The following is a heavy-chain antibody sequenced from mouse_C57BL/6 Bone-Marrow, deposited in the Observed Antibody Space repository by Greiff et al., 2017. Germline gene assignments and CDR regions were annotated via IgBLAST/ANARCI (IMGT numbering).Heavy chain of an antibody. Sequence: EVQVVESGGDLVKPGGSLKLSCAASGFTFSSYGMSWFRPTPDKRLEWVATISSGGSYTYYPDSVKGRFTISRDNAKNTLYLQMSSLKSEDTAMYYCARLSPFAYWGQGTLVTVSA. D-gene: IGHD6-2*01. CDR2: ISSGGSYT. CDR1: GFTFSSYG. CDR3: ARLSPFAY. V-gene: IGHV5-6*01. J-gene: IGHJ3*01.